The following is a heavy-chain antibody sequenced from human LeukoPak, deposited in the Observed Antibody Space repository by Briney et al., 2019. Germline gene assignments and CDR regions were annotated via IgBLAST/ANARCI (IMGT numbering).Heavy chain of an antibody. J-gene: IGHJ4*02. CDR2: VRSSSGST. CDR3: AKLQQLGGVDY. V-gene: IGHV3-23*01. D-gene: IGHD6-6*01. CDR1: GFTFSGYA. Sequence: GGSLRLSCAASGFTFSGYAMSWVRQAPGKGLEWVSAVRSSSGSTYYADSVKGRFTISRDNSKNTLYLQMNSLRAEDTAVYYCAKLQQLGGVDYWGQGTLVTVSS.